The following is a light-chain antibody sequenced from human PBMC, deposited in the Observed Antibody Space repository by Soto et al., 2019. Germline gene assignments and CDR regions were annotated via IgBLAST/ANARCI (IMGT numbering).Light chain of an antibody. CDR2: ATS. J-gene: IGKJ2*01. CDR1: QTISNY. V-gene: IGKV1-39*01. CDR3: QQSYSSPYT. Sequence: DIQMTQSPSSLSASVGDRVTITCRASQTISNYLNWYQQRPGKVPKLLIYATSSLQSGVASSFSGSGSGTDFTLTISSLQPEDFATYYCQQSYSSPYTFGQGTKLEIK.